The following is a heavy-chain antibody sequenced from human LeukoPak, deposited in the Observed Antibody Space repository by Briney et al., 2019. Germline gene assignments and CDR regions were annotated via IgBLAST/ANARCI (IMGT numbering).Heavy chain of an antibody. CDR2: IYYSGST. D-gene: IGHD3-3*01. V-gene: IGHV4-31*03. CDR3: ARGGRSLYYDFWSGYDLDAFDI. Sequence: PSETLSLTSTVSGGSISSGSYYWSWIRQHPGKGLEWIGYIYYSGSTYYNPSLKSRVTISVDTSKNQFSLKLSSVTAADTAVYYCARGGRSLYYDFWSGYDLDAFDIWGQGTMVTVSS. CDR1: GGSISSGSYY. J-gene: IGHJ3*02.